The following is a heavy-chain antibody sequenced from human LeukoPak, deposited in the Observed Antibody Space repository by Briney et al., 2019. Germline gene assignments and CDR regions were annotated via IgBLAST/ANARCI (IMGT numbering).Heavy chain of an antibody. Sequence: GGSLRLSCAASGFTFSDYYMSWIRQAPGKGLEWVSYISSSGSTIYYADSVKGRFTISRDNAKNSLYLQMNSLRAEDTAVYYCARDGAETVVPAAIFLDYWGQGTLVTVSS. V-gene: IGHV3-11*04. D-gene: IGHD2-2*01. CDR3: ARDGAETVVPAAIFLDY. J-gene: IGHJ4*02. CDR1: GFTFSDYY. CDR2: ISSSGSTI.